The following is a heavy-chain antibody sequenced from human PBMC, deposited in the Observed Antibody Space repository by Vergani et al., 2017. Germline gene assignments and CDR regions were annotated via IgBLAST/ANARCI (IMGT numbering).Heavy chain of an antibody. CDR1: GGTFSTYA. D-gene: IGHD2-15*01. CDR3: AGDRRYCSGGSCYLDY. CDR2: LIPIFGTT. J-gene: IGHJ4*02. Sequence: QVQLVQSGAEVKKPGSSVKVSCTASGGTFSTYAISWVRQAPGQGLEWVGRLIPIFGTTNYAQNFQGRVTITADESKSPDYLELSSLRSENTAVYYCAGDRRYCSGGSCYLDYWGQGTLITVSS. V-gene: IGHV1-69*13.